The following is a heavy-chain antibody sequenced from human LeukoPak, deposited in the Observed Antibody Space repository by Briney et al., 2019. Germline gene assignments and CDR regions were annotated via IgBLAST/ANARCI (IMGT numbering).Heavy chain of an antibody. CDR1: GGPISSGGYY. CDR2: IYYSGST. D-gene: IGHD2-2*01. V-gene: IGHV4-31*03. CDR3: ARVEASSTTLYYYYYYMDV. Sequence: EASQTLSLTCTVSGGPISSGGYYWSWIRPHPGKDLEWIGYIYYSGSTYYNPSLKSRVTISVDTSKNQFSLKLSSVTAADTAVYYWARVEASSTTLYYYYYYMDVWGKGTTVTVSS. J-gene: IGHJ6*03.